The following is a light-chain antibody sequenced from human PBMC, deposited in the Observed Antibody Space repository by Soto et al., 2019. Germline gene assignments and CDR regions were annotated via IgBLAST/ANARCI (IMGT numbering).Light chain of an antibody. CDR3: QQDKNWPRT. J-gene: IGKJ1*01. CDR1: QSVSSN. Sequence: EIVMTQSPATLSVSPGESATLSCRASQSVSSNLAWYQQKPGQPPRLLIYGASTRATGIPARFSGSGSGPEFTLTISSLQSEDFAVYYCQQDKNWPRTVGQGDKVEI. V-gene: IGKV3-15*01. CDR2: GAS.